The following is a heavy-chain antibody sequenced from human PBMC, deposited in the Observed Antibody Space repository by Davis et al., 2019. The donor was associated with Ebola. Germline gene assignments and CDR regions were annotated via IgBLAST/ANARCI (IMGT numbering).Heavy chain of an antibody. V-gene: IGHV4-34*01. J-gene: IGHJ6*02. CDR3: ARGSAYYYGSGSYRGYGMDV. CDR2: INHSGST. Sequence: SETLSLTCAVYGGSFSGYYWSWIRQPPGKGLEWLGEINHSGSTNYNPSLKSRVTISVDTSKNQFSLKLSSVTAADTAVYYCARGSAYYYGSGSYRGYGMDVWGQGTTVTVSS. CDR1: GGSFSGYY. D-gene: IGHD3-10*01.